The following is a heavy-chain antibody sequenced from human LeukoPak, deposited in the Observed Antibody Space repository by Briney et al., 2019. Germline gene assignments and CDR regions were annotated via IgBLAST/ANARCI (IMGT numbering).Heavy chain of an antibody. Sequence: ASVKVSCKASGYTFSTYGITWVREAPGQGPEWLGWISGSTGSTHYTQAVQGRVTMTTDTSTATAYMELRSLRSDDTAIYYCARVGRDCSDINCYWADWFDPWGQGSLVIVSS. V-gene: IGHV1-18*01. J-gene: IGHJ5*02. D-gene: IGHD2-2*01. CDR3: ARVGRDCSDINCYWADWFDP. CDR2: ISGSTGST. CDR1: GYTFSTYG.